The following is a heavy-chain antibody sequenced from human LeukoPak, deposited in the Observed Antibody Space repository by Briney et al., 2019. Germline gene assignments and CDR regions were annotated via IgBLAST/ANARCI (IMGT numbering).Heavy chain of an antibody. CDR3: AKDLRQLAREGYFDY. CDR1: GFTFSSYG. CDR2: ISYDGSNK. V-gene: IGHV3-30*18. Sequence: PGRSLRLSCAASGFTFSSYGMHWVRQAPGKGLEWVAVISYDGSNKYYADSVKGRFTISRDNSKNTLYLQMNSLRAEDTAVYYCAKDLRQLAREGYFDYWGQGTLVTVSS. J-gene: IGHJ4*02. D-gene: IGHD6-13*01.